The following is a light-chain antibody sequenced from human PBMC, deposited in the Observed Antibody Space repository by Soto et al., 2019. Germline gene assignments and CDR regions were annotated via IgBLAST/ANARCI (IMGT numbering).Light chain of an antibody. J-gene: IGKJ1*01. CDR1: QSVSSN. CDR3: QQRSNWPWT. Sequence: FTLTRSTLSWAPGARTTLSCTASQSVSSNLAWYRKKPGQAPMLLIYGASTRATGIPARFSGSGSGTDFTLTISSLEPEVFAVYYCQQRSNWPWTFGQGTKV. V-gene: IGKV3-11*01. CDR2: GAS.